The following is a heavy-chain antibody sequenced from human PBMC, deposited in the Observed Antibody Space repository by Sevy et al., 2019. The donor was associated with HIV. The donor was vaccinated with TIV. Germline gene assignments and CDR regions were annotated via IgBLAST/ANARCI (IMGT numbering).Heavy chain of an antibody. CDR1: GGSFSGYY. CDR3: ARSPYSMQLGLDY. J-gene: IGHJ4*02. D-gene: IGHD6-13*01. CDR2: INHSGST. Sequence: SETLSLTYAVYGGSFSGYYWSWIRQPPGKGLEWIGEINHSGSTNYNPSLKSRVTISVDTSKNQFSLKLSSVTAADTAVYYCARSPYSMQLGLDYWGQGTLVTVSS. V-gene: IGHV4-34*01.